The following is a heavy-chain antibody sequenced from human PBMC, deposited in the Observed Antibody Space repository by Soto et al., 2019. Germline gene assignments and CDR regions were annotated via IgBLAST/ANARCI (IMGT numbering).Heavy chain of an antibody. Sequence: QVQLVQSGAEVKKPGASVKVSCKASGYTFTSYGISWVRQAPGQGLEWLGWISAYNGNTNYAQKLQGRVTMTTDTSPSTAYMELRSLRSDDTAVYYCARDLSSSSLHAHAFDIWGQGTMVTVSS. CDR3: ARDLSSSSLHAHAFDI. D-gene: IGHD6-6*01. CDR2: ISAYNGNT. CDR1: GYTFTSYG. J-gene: IGHJ3*02. V-gene: IGHV1-18*04.